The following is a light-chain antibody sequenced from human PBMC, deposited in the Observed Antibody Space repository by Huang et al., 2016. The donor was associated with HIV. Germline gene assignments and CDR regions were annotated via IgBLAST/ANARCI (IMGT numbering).Light chain of an antibody. CDR2: ATS. J-gene: IGKJ2*01. CDR3: QQRISWPPSYT. Sequence: EIVLTQSPATLSLSPGDRATLSCRASQSVSSYFAWYQQKPGQAPRLLIYATSNRATGGPARFSGRGSGTDFTLTISSLEPEDFANYYCQQRISWPPSYTFGQGTKVEI. V-gene: IGKV3-11*01. CDR1: QSVSSY.